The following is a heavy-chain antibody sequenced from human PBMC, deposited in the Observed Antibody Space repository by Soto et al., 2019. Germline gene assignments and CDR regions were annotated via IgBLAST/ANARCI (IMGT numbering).Heavy chain of an antibody. CDR1: GFTFSSYS. CDR3: ARDTRVGGNYVLHVYYYYYMDV. Sequence: GGSLRLSCAASGFTFSSYSMNWVRQAPGKGLEWVSSISSSSSYIYYADSVKGRFTISRDNAKNSLYLQMNSLRAEDTAVDYYARDTRVGGNYVLHVYYYYYMDVWGKGTTVTVSS. J-gene: IGHJ6*03. V-gene: IGHV3-21*01. D-gene: IGHD1-26*01. CDR2: ISSSSSYI.